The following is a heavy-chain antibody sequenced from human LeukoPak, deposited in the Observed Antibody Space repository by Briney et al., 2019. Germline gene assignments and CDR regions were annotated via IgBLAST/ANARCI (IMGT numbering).Heavy chain of an antibody. J-gene: IGHJ4*02. CDR3: ARDYYGSGSYDY. CDR2: IYYSESP. Sequence: KASETLSLTCTVSGASISSTTYYWGWIRQPPRKGLEWIASIYYSESPTYNPSLKSRVTISVDTSKNQFSLKLSSVTAADTAVYYCARDYYGSGSYDYWGQGTLVTVSS. CDR1: GASISSTTYY. V-gene: IGHV4-39*07. D-gene: IGHD3-10*01.